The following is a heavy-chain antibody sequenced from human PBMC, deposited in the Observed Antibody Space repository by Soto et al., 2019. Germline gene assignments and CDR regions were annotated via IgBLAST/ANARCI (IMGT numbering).Heavy chain of an antibody. CDR2: IYYSGST. CDR1: GGSISSGDYY. Sequence: KPSETLSLTCTVSGGSISSGDYYWSWIRQPPGKGLEWIGYIYYSGSTYYNPSLKSRVTISVDTSKNQFSLKLSSVTAADTAVYYCARGLVVVDYFDYWGQGTLVTVSS. V-gene: IGHV4-30-4*01. D-gene: IGHD2-15*01. J-gene: IGHJ4*02. CDR3: ARGLVVVDYFDY.